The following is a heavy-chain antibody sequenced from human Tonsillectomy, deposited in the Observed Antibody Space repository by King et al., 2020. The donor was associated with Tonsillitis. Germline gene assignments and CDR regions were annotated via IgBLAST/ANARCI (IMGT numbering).Heavy chain of an antibody. D-gene: IGHD6-19*01. J-gene: IGHJ4*02. Sequence: QLVQSGGGLVQPGGSLRLSCAASGFTFSSYAMSWVRQAPGKGLEWVSVIYSGGSSTYYADSVKRRFTISRDNSKNTLYLQMNSLRAEDTAVYYCAKATYSSGWFNFDYWGQGTLVTVSS. CDR1: GFTFSSYA. V-gene: IGHV3-23*03. CDR2: IYSGGSST. CDR3: AKATYSSGWFNFDY.